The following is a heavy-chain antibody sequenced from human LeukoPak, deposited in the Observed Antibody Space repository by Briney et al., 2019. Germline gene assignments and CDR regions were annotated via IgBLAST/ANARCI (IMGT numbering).Heavy chain of an antibody. J-gene: IGHJ4*02. CDR2: IYYSGSA. CDR3: ARDVGYYFDY. Sequence: SETLSLTCTVSGGSISSYYWSWIRQPPGKGLEWIGYIYYSGSANYNPSLKSRVTISVDTSKNQFSLKLSSVTAADTAVYYCARDVGYYFDYWGQGTLVTVSS. CDR1: GGSISSYY. V-gene: IGHV4-59*01.